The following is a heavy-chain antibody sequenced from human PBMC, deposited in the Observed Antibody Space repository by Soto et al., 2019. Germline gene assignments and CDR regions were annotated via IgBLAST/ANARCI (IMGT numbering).Heavy chain of an antibody. CDR1: GGSIRSSTYY. CDR2: MYYSGTT. Sequence: PSENLSLTCTVSGGSIRSSTYYWGWIRQPPGKGLEWIGTMYYSGTTYYNPSLKSRVTISVDTSKNQFSLNLSSVTAADTAVYYCARYVDLLYHFYFWSEGNLVTLS. J-gene: IGHJ4*02. D-gene: IGHD3-9*01. V-gene: IGHV4-39*01. CDR3: ARYVDLLYHFYF.